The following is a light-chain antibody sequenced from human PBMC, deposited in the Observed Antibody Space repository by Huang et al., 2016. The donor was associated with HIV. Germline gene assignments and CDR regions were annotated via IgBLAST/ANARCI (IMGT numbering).Light chain of an antibody. V-gene: IGKV3-20*01. Sequence: EIVLTQSPGTLSLSPGERATLSCRANETVTSGYLAWYQQKPGQAPRLLIFGSSTRATGIPDRFTGSGSGTDFTLTITRLEREDFAMYYCQQYGGSPRTFGQGTKLELK. CDR2: GSS. CDR3: QQYGGSPRT. CDR1: ETVTSGY. J-gene: IGKJ2*01.